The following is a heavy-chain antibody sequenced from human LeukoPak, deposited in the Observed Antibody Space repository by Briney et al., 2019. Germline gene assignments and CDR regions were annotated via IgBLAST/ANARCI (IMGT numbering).Heavy chain of an antibody. D-gene: IGHD6-13*01. CDR1: GGTFSSYA. V-gene: IGHV1-69*13. Sequence: SVKVSCKASGGTFSSYAISWVRQTPGQGLEWMGGIIPIFGTANYAQKFQGRVTITADESTSTAYMELSSLRSDDTAVYYCARYAGSGSSWPFDYWGQGTLVTVSS. CDR2: IIPIFGTA. CDR3: ARYAGSGSSWPFDY. J-gene: IGHJ4*02.